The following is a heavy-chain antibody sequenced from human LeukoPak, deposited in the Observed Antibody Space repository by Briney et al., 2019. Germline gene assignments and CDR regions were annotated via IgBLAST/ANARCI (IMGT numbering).Heavy chain of an antibody. D-gene: IGHD3-9*01. V-gene: IGHV1-2*02. CDR2: INPNSGGT. J-gene: IGHJ4*02. CDR1: GYTFTGYY. Sequence: ASVKVSCKASGYTFTGYYMHWVRQAPGQGLEWMGWINPNSGGTNYAQKFQGRVTMTRDTSISTAYMELSRLRSDDTAVYYCARGSDILAPLDDYWGQRTLVTVSS. CDR3: ARGSDILAPLDDY.